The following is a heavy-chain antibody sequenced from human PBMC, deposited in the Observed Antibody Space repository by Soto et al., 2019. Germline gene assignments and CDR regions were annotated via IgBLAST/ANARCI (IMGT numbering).Heavy chain of an antibody. CDR1: GFTFSSYW. Sequence: AGGSLRLSCAASGFTFSSYWMSWVRQAPGKGLEWVANIKQDGSEKYYVDSVKGRFTISRDNAKNSLYLQMNSLRAEDTAVYYCARIKSLLLPNWFDPWGQATLVTGSS. V-gene: IGHV3-7*01. D-gene: IGHD2-15*01. CDR2: IKQDGSEK. J-gene: IGHJ5*02. CDR3: ARIKSLLLPNWFDP.